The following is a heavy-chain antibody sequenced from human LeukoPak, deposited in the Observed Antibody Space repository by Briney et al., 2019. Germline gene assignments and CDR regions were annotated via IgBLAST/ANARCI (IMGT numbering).Heavy chain of an antibody. CDR1: GGTFSSYA. Sequence: SVSVSCKASGGTFSSYAISWVRQAPGQGVEWMGRIIPILGIANYAQKFQGRVTITADKSTSTAYMELSSLRSEDTAVYYCARGYCSSTSCYKFDYWGQGTLVTVSS. CDR3: ARGYCSSTSCYKFDY. V-gene: IGHV1-69*10. J-gene: IGHJ4*02. D-gene: IGHD2-2*01. CDR2: IIPILGIA.